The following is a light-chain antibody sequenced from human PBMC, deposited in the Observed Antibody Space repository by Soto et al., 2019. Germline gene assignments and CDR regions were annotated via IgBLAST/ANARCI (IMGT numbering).Light chain of an antibody. CDR3: AAWDDSLNGHV. CDR2: YDD. CDR1: SSNIGHNA. V-gene: IGLV1-36*01. J-gene: IGLJ2*01. Sequence: QSVLTQPPSVSEAPRQRVTISCSGGSSNIGHNAVNWYQQLPGKAPKLLIYYDDLLPSGVSDRFSGSKSGTSASLAISGLQSEDEADYYCAAWDDSLNGHVFGGGTKVTVL.